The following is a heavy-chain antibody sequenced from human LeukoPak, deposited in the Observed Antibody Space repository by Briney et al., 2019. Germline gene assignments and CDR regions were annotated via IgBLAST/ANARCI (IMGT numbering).Heavy chain of an antibody. CDR3: AKSAARLVSGYYYYMDV. V-gene: IGHV3-43*01. J-gene: IGHJ6*03. D-gene: IGHD6-6*01. CDR1: GFTFDDYT. CDR2: ISWDDGST. Sequence: GGSLRLSCAASGFTFDDYTMHWVRQAPGKGLEWVSLISWDDGSTYYADSVKGRFTISRDNSKNSLYLQMNSLRTEDTALYYCAKSAARLVSGYYYYMDVWGKGTTVTVSS.